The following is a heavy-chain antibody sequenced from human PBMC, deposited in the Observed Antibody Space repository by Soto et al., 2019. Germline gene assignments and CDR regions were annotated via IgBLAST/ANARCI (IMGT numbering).Heavy chain of an antibody. Sequence: QVQLVQSGAEVKKPGSSVKVSCKASGGTFSTYSISWVRQAPGQGLEWMGGIIPIFGTTNYAQQLQGRVTITSDESTKTAYMGLSSLRSEDTAVYYCARAPPYCPGGRCYSGHHYYYYVMDVWGQGTTVTVSS. CDR3: ARAPPYCPGGRCYSGHHYYYYVMDV. J-gene: IGHJ6*02. CDR2: IIPIFGTT. D-gene: IGHD2-15*01. V-gene: IGHV1-69*01. CDR1: GGTFSTYS.